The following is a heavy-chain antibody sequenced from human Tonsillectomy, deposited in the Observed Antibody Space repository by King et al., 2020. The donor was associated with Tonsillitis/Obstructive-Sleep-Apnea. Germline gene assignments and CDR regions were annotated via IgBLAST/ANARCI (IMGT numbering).Heavy chain of an antibody. V-gene: IGHV3-23*04. CDR3: AKYSIAAAGTEDFQL. J-gene: IGHJ1*01. CDR1: GFTLSSYA. CDR2: SSGSGGST. D-gene: IGHD6-13*01. Sequence: VQLVESGGGLVQPGGSLRLSCAASGFTLSSYAMSWVRQAPGKGLEWVSASSGSGGSTYYAESAKGRFTISRDNSKNTLYLQMNSLRAEDSAVYYWAKYSIAAAGTEDFQLWGQGTLVTVSS.